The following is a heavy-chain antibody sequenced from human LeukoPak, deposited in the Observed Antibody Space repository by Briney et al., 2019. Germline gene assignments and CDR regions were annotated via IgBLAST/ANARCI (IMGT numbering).Heavy chain of an antibody. CDR3: AKDSYYYDSSKGAFDV. CDR2: ISGSGGST. V-gene: IGHV3-23*01. J-gene: IGHJ3*01. D-gene: IGHD3-22*01. Sequence: GGSLRLSCAASGFAFSSYGMSWVRQAPGKGLEWVSAISGSGGSTYYADSVKGRFTISRDNSKNTLYLQMNSLRAEDTAVYYCAKDSYYYDSSKGAFDVWGQGTMVTVSS. CDR1: GFAFSSYG.